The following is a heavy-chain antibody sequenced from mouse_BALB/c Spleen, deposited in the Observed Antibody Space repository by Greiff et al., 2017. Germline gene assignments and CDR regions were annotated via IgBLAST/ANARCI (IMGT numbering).Heavy chain of an antibody. D-gene: IGHD1-1*01. CDR2: IYPGDGDT. J-gene: IGHJ3*01. CDR3: AREGVEPPSY. Sequence: QVQLQQSGAELVRPGSSVKISCKASGYAFSSYWMNWVKQRPGQGLEWIGQIYPGDGDTNYNGKFKGKATLTADKSSSTAYMQLSSLTSEDSAVYFCAREGVEPPSYWGQGTLVTVSA. CDR1: GYAFSSYW. V-gene: IGHV1-80*01.